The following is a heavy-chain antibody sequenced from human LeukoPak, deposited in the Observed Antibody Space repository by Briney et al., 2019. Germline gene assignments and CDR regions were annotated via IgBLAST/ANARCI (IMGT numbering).Heavy chain of an antibody. Sequence: GGSLRLSCAASGFTFSSHWMHWVRQAPGKGLVWVSRINSDGSSISYADSVKGRFTISRDNAKNTLYLQMNSLRAEDTAVYYCARHDYGDYGPSRGSDLWGRGTLVTVSS. D-gene: IGHD4-17*01. J-gene: IGHJ2*01. CDR3: ARHDYGDYGPSRGSDL. CDR2: INSDGSSI. CDR1: GFTFSSHW. V-gene: IGHV3-74*01.